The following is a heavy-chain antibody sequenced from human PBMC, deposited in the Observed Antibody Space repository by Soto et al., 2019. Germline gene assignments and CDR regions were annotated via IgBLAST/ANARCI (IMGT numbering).Heavy chain of an antibody. Sequence: EVQLLESGGGLVQPGGSLRLSCAASGFTFSSYAMSWVRQAPGKGLEWVSAISGSGGSTYYADSVKGRVTISRDNAKNTRYLQMNSLRAEDTAVYYCAKDGNPIPYLTGYYRLGWFDPWGQGTLVTVSS. CDR3: AKDGNPIPYLTGYYRLGWFDP. V-gene: IGHV3-23*01. CDR2: ISGSGGST. CDR1: GFTFSSYA. D-gene: IGHD3-9*01. J-gene: IGHJ5*02.